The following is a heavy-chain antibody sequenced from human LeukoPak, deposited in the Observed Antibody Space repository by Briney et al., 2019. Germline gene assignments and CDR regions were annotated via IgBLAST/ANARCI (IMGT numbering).Heavy chain of an antibody. D-gene: IGHD2-2*01. CDR3: ARDSLEPAVPDDAFDI. CDR1: GYTFTSYG. J-gene: IGHJ3*02. Sequence: ASVKVSCKASGYTFTSYGISWVRQAPGQGLEWMGWISAYNGNTNYAQKLQGRVTMTTDTSTSTAYMELRSLRSDDTAVYYCARDSLEPAVPDDAFDIWGQGTMVTVSS. CDR2: ISAYNGNT. V-gene: IGHV1-18*01.